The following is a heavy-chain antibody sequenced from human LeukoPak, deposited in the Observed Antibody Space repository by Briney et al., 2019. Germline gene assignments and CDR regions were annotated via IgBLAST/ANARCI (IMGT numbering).Heavy chain of an antibody. CDR3: AKDPFFDY. CDR1: GFTFSSYA. CDR2: ISYDGSNK. V-gene: IGHV3-30*04. J-gene: IGHJ4*02. Sequence: PGRSLRLSCAASGFTFSSYAMHWVRQAPGQGLEWVALISYDGSNKYYADSVKGRFTISRDNSKNTLYLQMNSLRAEDTAIYYCAKDPFFDYWGQGTLVTVSS.